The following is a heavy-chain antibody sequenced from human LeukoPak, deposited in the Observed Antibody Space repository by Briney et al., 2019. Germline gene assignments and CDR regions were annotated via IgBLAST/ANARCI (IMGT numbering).Heavy chain of an antibody. CDR1: GFTFSSYG. CDR2: INGDGTYT. D-gene: IGHD3-10*01. Sequence: GGSLRLSCAASGFTFSSYGMHWVRQVPGKGLVWVARINGDGTYTAYADSVKGRLTISRDNTKNILYLQMNSLRAEDTAVYYCAREAYESGNRYFDSWGQGTPVTVSS. V-gene: IGHV3-74*01. CDR3: AREAYESGNRYFDS. J-gene: IGHJ4*02.